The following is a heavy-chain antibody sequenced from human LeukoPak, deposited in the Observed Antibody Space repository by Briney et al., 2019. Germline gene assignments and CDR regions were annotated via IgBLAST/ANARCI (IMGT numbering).Heavy chain of an antibody. CDR3: ARHHGIAATPNWFDP. CDR2: IYYSGST. J-gene: IGHJ5*02. CDR1: GGSISSSSYY. Sequence: SETLSLTCTVSGGSISSSSYYWGWIRQPPGKGLEWIGSIYYSGSTYYNPSLKSRVTISVDTSKNQFSLKLSSVTAADTAVYYCARHHGIAATPNWFDPWGQGTLVTVSS. V-gene: IGHV4-39*01. D-gene: IGHD6-13*01.